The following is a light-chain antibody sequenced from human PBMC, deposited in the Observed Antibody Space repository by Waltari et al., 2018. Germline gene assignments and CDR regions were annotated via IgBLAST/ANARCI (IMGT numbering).Light chain of an antibody. J-gene: IGKJ1*01. CDR2: GAS. CDR1: QSVSNN. V-gene: IGKV3-15*01. CDR3: QQYHNWPRT. Sequence: ETVMTQSPATLPVSPGERATLSCRASQSVSNNLAWYQQKRGQPPRLLIYGASTRATGIPARFSGSGSGTEFTLTISSLQSEDFAVYHCQQYHNWPRTFGQGTKVETK.